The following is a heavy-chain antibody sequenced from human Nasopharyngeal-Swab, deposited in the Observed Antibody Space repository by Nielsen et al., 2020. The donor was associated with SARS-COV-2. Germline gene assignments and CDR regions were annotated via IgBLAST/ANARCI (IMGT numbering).Heavy chain of an antibody. J-gene: IGHJ5*02. CDR1: GDRVSSNTAA. V-gene: IGHV6-1*01. CDR3: ARGSQGTRWS. D-gene: IGHD2-15*01. CDR2: TWYRSKWHY. Sequence: SQTLSLTCAISGDRVSSNTAAWSWLRPSPSRGLEWLGRTWYRSKWHYDYAESVKSRITINPDTTKNQFYLQLNSVTPEDTAVYYCARGSQGTRWSWGQGTLVTVSS.